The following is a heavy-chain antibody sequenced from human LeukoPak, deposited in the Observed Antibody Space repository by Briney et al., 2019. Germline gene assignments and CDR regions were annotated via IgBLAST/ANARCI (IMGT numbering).Heavy chain of an antibody. CDR2: ISYDGSNK. V-gene: IGHV3-30*18. D-gene: IGHD1-26*01. J-gene: IGHJ4*02. CDR1: GFTFSSYG. Sequence: GGSLRLSCAASGFTFSSYGMHWVRQAPGKGLEWVAVISYDGSNKYHADSVKGRFTISRDNSKNTLYLRMNSLRAEDTAVYYCAKTLGGATTEYYFDYWGQGTLVTVSS. CDR3: AKTLGGATTEYYFDY.